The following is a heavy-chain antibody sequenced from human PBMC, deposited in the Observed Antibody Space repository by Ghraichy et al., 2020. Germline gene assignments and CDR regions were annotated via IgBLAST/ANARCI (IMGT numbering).Heavy chain of an antibody. V-gene: IGHV3-23*01. CDR3: AKVPHNRDGQVQYYFDY. J-gene: IGHJ4*02. CDR1: GFTFSSYA. D-gene: IGHD5-24*01. Sequence: GGSLRLSCAASGFTFSSYAMSWVRQAPGKGLEWVSAISGSGGSTYYADSVKGRFTISRDNSKNTLYLQMNSLRAEDTAVYYCAKVPHNRDGQVQYYFDYWGQGTLVTVSS. CDR2: ISGSGGST.